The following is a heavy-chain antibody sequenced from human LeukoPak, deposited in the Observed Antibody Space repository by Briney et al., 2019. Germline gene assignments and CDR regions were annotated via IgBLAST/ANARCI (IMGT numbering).Heavy chain of an antibody. V-gene: IGHV4-39*02. Sequence: SETLSLTCTVSGDSISRSTYYWAWIRQPPGKGLEWIGSVYYGRRPYFNPSLANRATLSVDTSKNHFSLKMSSVTAADTAVYYCARSSGAGTFSYWGQGTLVTVSS. CDR2: VYYGRRP. CDR3: ARSSGAGTFSY. J-gene: IGHJ4*02. CDR1: GDSISRSTYY. D-gene: IGHD6-25*01.